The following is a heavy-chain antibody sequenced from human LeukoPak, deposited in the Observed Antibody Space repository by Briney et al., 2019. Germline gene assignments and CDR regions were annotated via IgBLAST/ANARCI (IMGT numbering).Heavy chain of an antibody. CDR2: IYYSGST. CDR1: GCSIRSGGYY. Sequence: PSETLSLTCTVSGCSIRSGGYYWSWIRQPPGKDLEGIGYIYYSGSTYYNPSLKSRVTISVDTSKNQFSLKLSSVTAADMAVYDCARGTAGAAGLVDYWGQGNLVTVSS. V-gene: IGHV4-31*03. D-gene: IGHD6-13*01. CDR3: ARGTAGAAGLVDY. J-gene: IGHJ4*02.